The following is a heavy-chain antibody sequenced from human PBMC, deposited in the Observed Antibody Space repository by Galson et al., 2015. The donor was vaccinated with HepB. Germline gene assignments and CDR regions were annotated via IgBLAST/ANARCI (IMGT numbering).Heavy chain of an antibody. CDR1: GFTFSTYT. V-gene: IGHV3-48*01. CDR3: ARGGYYYDTTGYRFFDD. Sequence: SLRLSCAASGFTFSTYTMNWVRQAPGKGLEWVSYINIASSTVYYADSVKGRFTISRDNAKNSVYLRMNSLRAEDTALYYCARGGYYYDTTGYRFFDDWGQGTLVTVSS. J-gene: IGHJ4*02. D-gene: IGHD3-22*01. CDR2: INIASSTV.